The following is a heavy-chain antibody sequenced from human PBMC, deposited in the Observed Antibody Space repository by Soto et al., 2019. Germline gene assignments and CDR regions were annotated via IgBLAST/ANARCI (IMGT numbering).Heavy chain of an antibody. J-gene: IGHJ4*02. CDR2: ISAYNGNT. D-gene: IGHD3-10*01. CDR3: ARDIWFGDFDY. V-gene: IGHV1-18*01. Sequence: QVQLVQSGAEVKKPGASVKVSCKASGYRFTSYGLSWVRQAPGQGLEWMGWISAYNGNTNYAEKFQDRVTMTTDTSTSTDYMELRSLRSDDTAVYYCARDIWFGDFDYWGQGTLVTVSS. CDR1: GYRFTSYG.